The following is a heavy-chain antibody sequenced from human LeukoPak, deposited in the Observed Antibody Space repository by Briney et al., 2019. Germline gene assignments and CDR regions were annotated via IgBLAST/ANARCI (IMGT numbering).Heavy chain of an antibody. V-gene: IGHV4-39*07. CDR3: ARDRDYYDSSGYISQFDY. Sequence: SETLSLTCTVSGGSISSSSYYWGWIRQPPGKGLEWIGSMYYSGSTYYNPSLKSRVTISVDTSKNQFSLKLSSVTAADTAVYYCARDRDYYDSSGYISQFDYWGQGTLVTVSS. CDR2: MYYSGST. J-gene: IGHJ4*02. CDR1: GGSISSSSYY. D-gene: IGHD3-22*01.